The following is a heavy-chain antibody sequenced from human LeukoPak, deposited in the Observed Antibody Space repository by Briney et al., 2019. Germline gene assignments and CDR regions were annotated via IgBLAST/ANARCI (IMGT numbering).Heavy chain of an antibody. CDR3: ARGSGSYGKYYFDY. CDR2: ISSSGIHI. CDR1: GFTFSDYA. V-gene: IGHV3-21*01. Sequence: GGPLRLSCAASGFTFSDYAMNWVRQAPGQGLEWVSAISSSGIHIYYADSVKGRFTISRDNAKNSLDLQMNSLTAEDTAVYYCARGSGSYGKYYFDYWGQGTLVTVSS. J-gene: IGHJ4*02. D-gene: IGHD1-26*01.